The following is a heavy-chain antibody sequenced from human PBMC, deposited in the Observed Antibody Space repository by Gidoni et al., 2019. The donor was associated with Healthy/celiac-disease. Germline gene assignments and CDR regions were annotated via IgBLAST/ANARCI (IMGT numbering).Heavy chain of an antibody. D-gene: IGHD3-10*01. CDR1: GYTFTGYY. CDR3: ARNQGAATMAIDYGMDV. Sequence: QVQLVQSGAEVKKPGASVKVSCKASGYTFTGYYMHWVRQAPGQGLEWMGWINPNSGGTNYAQKFQGRVTMTRDTSISTAYMELSRLRSDDTAVYYCARNQGAATMAIDYGMDVWGQGTTVTVSS. CDR2: INPNSGGT. V-gene: IGHV1-2*02. J-gene: IGHJ6*02.